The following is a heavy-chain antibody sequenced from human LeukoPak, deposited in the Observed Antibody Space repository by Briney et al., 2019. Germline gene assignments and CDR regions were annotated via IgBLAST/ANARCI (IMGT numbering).Heavy chain of an antibody. CDR1: GYTFTSYY. V-gene: IGHV1-46*01. J-gene: IGHJ6*03. CDR2: INPSGGST. Sequence: ASVKVSCKTSGYTFTSYYMHWVRQAPGQGLEWMGIINPSGGSTSYAQKLQGRVTMTTDTSTSTAYMELRSLRSDDTAVYYCARTDYYYYMDVWGKGTTVTVSS. CDR3: ARTDYYYYMDV.